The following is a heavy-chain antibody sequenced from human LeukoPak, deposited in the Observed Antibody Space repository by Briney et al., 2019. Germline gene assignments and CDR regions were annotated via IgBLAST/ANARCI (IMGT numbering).Heavy chain of an antibody. CDR1: GGSISSGGYY. Sequence: SQPLSLTCTVSGGSISSGGYYWSWIRQHPGKGLVWFGYIYYSGSNYYNPSLKSLVTISVDTSKNQFYLKLSSVTAPDTAVYYFARDPGYSGYDLGYWGRGTLVTVTA. V-gene: IGHV4-31*01. CDR3: ARDPGYSGYDLGY. D-gene: IGHD5-12*01. CDR2: IYYSGSN. J-gene: IGHJ4*02.